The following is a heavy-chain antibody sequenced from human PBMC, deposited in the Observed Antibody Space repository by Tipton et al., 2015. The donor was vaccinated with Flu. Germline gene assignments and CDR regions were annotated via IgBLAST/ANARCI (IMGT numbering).Heavy chain of an antibody. Sequence: TLSLTCTVSGYSISSGYYWGWLRQPPGKGLEWGGSIYNSGSTYYNPSLKSRVTISVDTSKNQFSLKLSSVTAADTAVYYCARPRITMIVADAFDIWGQGTMVTVSS. J-gene: IGHJ3*02. D-gene: IGHD3-22*01. CDR1: GYSISSGYY. CDR2: IYNSGST. V-gene: IGHV4-38-2*02. CDR3: ARPRITMIVADAFDI.